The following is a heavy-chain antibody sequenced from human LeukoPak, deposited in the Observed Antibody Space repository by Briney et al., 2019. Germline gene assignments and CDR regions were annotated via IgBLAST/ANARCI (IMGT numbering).Heavy chain of an antibody. J-gene: IGHJ4*02. CDR2: ISWNSGSI. CDR3: AKNRGGIAAAIDY. V-gene: IGHV3-9*01. D-gene: IGHD6-13*01. Sequence: GGSLRLSCAASGFTFDDYAMHWVRQAPGKGLEWVSGISWNSGSIGYADSVKGRFTISRDNAKNSLYLQMNSLRAEDTAVYYCAKNRGGIAAAIDYWGQGTLVTV. CDR1: GFTFDDYA.